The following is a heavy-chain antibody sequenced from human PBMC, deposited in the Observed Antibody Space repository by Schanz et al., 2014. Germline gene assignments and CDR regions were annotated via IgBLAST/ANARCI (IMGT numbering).Heavy chain of an antibody. CDR1: GFTFSSYG. CDR2: IWSDGSTK. V-gene: IGHV3-33*01. CDR3: ARVRRRIATPSTPSFRNYYYYAMDV. J-gene: IGHJ6*02. D-gene: IGHD6-13*01. Sequence: QVQLVESGGGVVQFGRSLRLSCVASGFTFSSYGMHWVRQAPGKGLEWVAVIWSDGSTKYYADSVKGRFTISRDNSKNTLYLQMNSLRADDTAVYFCARVRRRIATPSTPSFRNYYYYAMDVWGQGTTVTVSS.